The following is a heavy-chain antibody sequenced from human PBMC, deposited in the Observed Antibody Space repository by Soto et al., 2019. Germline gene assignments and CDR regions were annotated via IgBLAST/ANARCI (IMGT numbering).Heavy chain of an antibody. V-gene: IGHV1-18*01. J-gene: IGHJ6*02. CDR3: ARGGYYDSSGARNYYFYGMNV. Sequence: ASVKVSCKASGYTFASYGINWVRQAPGQGLVWLGWISPYDGYTHYAQILQGRVSMTTDTSTKTAYMELRSLRSDDTAMYYCARGGYYDSSGARNYYFYGMNVWGQGTTVTVSS. D-gene: IGHD3-22*01. CDR2: ISPYDGYT. CDR1: GYTFASYG.